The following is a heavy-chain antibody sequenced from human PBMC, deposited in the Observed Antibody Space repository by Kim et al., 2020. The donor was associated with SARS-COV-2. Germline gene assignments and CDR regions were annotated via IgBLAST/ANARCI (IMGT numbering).Heavy chain of an antibody. CDR1: GFTFSNYA. D-gene: IGHD3-16*01. Sequence: GGSLRLSCAASGFTFSNYAMGWVRQAPGKGLEWVSGISGDGSTFYIDSVKGRFTISTDSSKNTLYLQMNSLRAEDTAVYFCAKVKDYVWGSYRTGGYFDNWGQGTQVTVSS. CDR2: ISGDGST. CDR3: AKVKDYVWGSYRTGGYFDN. J-gene: IGHJ4*02. V-gene: IGHV3-23*01.